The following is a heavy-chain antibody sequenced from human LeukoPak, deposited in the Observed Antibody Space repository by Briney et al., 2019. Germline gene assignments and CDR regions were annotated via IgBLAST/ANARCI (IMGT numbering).Heavy chain of an antibody. D-gene: IGHD2-15*01. CDR2: INPNSGGT. CDR3: AAGRGYCGGGGCYGDDAFDI. V-gene: IGHV1-2*02. CDR1: GYTFTGYY. J-gene: IGHJ3*02. Sequence: ASVKVSCKASGYTFTGYYMHWVRQAPGQGLEWMGWINPNSGGTNYAQKFQGRVTMTRDTSISTAYMELSRLRSDDTAVYYCAAGRGYCGGGGCYGDDAFDIWGQGTMVTVSS.